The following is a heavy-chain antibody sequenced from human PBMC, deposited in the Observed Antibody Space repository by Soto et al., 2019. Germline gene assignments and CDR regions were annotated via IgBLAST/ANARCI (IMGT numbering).Heavy chain of an antibody. V-gene: IGHV1-3*01. D-gene: IGHD6-19*01. CDR2: INAGNGNT. Sequence: QVQLVQSGAEVKKPGASVKVSCKASGYTFTSYAIHWVRQAPGQRLEWMGWINAGNGNTKYSQKFQDRVTITRDTSASTACMELSSPRSEDTAVYYCARDLGGWPDYWGQGTLVTVSS. CDR1: GYTFTSYA. J-gene: IGHJ4*02. CDR3: ARDLGGWPDY.